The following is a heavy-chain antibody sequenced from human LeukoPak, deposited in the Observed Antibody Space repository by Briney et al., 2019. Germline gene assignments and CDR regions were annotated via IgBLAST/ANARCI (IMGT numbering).Heavy chain of an antibody. CDR2: IWYDGSNK. J-gene: IGHJ3*02. Sequence: GRSLILSCAASGFTFSSYGMHWVRQAPGKGLEWVAVIWYDGSNKYYADSVKGRFTISRDNSKNTLYLQMNSLRAEDTAVYYCARDGGNDAFDIWGQGTMVTVSS. V-gene: IGHV3-33*01. CDR3: ARDGGNDAFDI. CDR1: GFTFSSYG. D-gene: IGHD3-3*01.